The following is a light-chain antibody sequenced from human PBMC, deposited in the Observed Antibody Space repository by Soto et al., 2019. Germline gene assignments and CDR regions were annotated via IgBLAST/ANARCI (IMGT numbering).Light chain of an antibody. CDR3: QQYGSSPLT. Sequence: EIVLTQSPGTLSLSPGERDTLSCRASQSFSSTYLAWYKQKPGQAPRLLIYGASSRATGIPERFSGGGSGTDFSLTISRLDPEDFAVYYCQQYGSSPLTFGGGTKVDIK. V-gene: IGKV3-20*01. J-gene: IGKJ4*01. CDR1: QSFSSTY. CDR2: GAS.